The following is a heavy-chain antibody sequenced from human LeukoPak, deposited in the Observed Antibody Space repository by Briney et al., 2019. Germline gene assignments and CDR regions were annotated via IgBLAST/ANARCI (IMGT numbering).Heavy chain of an antibody. Sequence: SETLSLTCTVSGGSISSSSYYWVWMRQPPGKGLEWIGSIYYSGSTYYNPSLKSRVTISVDTSKNQFSLKLSSVTAADTAVYYCARDTYTNYATHYYWYGMDVWGQGTTVTVSS. V-gene: IGHV4-39*07. CDR2: IYYSGST. D-gene: IGHD4-11*01. CDR3: ARDTYTNYATHYYWYGMDV. J-gene: IGHJ6*02. CDR1: GGSISSSSYY.